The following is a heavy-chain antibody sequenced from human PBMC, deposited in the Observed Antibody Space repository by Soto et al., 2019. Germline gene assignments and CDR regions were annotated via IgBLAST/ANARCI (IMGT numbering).Heavy chain of an antibody. V-gene: IGHV4-39*01. Sequence: QVQLQESGPGLVMPSETLSLTCTVSGASIYSNTYYWGWIRQPPGKGLDWIGTIHYSGATFYKPSLESRVTMSVDTSKNQFSLKLMPVTAADTALYYCVRERGGSVDYWGQGILVTVSS. CDR3: VRERGGSVDY. CDR2: IHYSGAT. D-gene: IGHD3-10*01. CDR1: GASIYSNTYY. J-gene: IGHJ4*02.